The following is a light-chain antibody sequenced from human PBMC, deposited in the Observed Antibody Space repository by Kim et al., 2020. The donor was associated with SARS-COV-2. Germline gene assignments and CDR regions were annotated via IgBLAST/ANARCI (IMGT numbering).Light chain of an antibody. CDR1: QDIHDF. CDR2: DAS. CDR3: QQYESLPLI. Sequence: DIQISQSPSPLHASIGDTVTITCQASQDIHDFLSWFQQKPGRAPKLLIYDASHLEPGVPSRFSGSGSGTHFIFNISSLQPEDTATYFCQQYESLPLIFGQGTRLEIK. V-gene: IGKV1-33*01. J-gene: IGKJ5*01.